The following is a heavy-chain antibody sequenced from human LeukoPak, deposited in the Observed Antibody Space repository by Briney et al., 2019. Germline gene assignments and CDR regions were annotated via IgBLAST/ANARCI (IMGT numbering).Heavy chain of an antibody. CDR3: ARGGSGSYFRGLDY. Sequence: GGSLRLSCAASGFTFSDSWMSWVRQAPGKGLEWVANMNQDGSAKGYVDSVKGRFTISRDNAKNTLYLQMNSLRADDTAVYYCARGGSGSYFRGLDYWGQGTLVTVSS. CDR2: MNQDGSAK. V-gene: IGHV3-7*01. CDR1: GFTFSDSW. J-gene: IGHJ4*02. D-gene: IGHD1-26*01.